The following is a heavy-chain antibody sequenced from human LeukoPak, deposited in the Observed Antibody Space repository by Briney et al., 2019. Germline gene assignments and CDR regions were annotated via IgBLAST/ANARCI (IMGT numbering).Heavy chain of an antibody. D-gene: IGHD2-2*02. CDR3: ARGQDCSSTSCYMNY. CDR1: GGSISSGGYY. V-gene: IGHV4-31*03. Sequence: SETLSLTCTVSGGSISSGGYYWSWIRQHPGKGLEWIGYIYYSGSTYYNPSLKSRVTISVDTSKNQFSLKLSSVTAADTAVYYCARGQDCSSTSCYMNYWGQGTLVTVSS. CDR2: IYYSGST. J-gene: IGHJ4*02.